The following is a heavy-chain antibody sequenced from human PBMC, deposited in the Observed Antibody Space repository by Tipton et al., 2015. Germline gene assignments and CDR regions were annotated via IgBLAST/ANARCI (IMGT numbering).Heavy chain of an antibody. Sequence: TLSLTCGVSGASISSSNWWSWVRQPPGKGLEWIGEIYHGGTTNYNPSLKSRVTMSLDRSNNQFSLSLTSVTAADTAIYYCTRYVYGVIPSGVYWGQGTLVTVSS. D-gene: IGHD3-3*01. J-gene: IGHJ4*02. CDR2: IYHGGTT. CDR3: TRYVYGVIPSGVY. CDR1: GASISSSNW. V-gene: IGHV4-4*02.